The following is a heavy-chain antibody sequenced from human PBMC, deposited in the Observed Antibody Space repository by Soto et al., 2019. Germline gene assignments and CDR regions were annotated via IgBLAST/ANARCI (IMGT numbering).Heavy chain of an antibody. CDR3: ARQAGGYSGYEPEPRLFDP. J-gene: IGHJ5*02. CDR2: IDPSDSYT. V-gene: IGHV5-10-1*01. D-gene: IGHD5-12*01. CDR1: GYSFTSYW. Sequence: GESLKISCKGSGYSFTSYWISWVRQMPGKGLEWMGRIDPSDSYTNYSPSFQGHVTISADKSISTAYLQWSSLKASDTAMYYCARQAGGYSGYEPEPRLFDPWGQGTLVTVSS.